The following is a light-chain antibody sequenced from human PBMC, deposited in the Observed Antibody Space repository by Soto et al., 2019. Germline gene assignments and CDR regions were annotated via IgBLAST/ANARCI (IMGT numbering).Light chain of an antibody. V-gene: IGLV1-40*01. J-gene: IGLJ1*01. CDR3: QSYDSSLSGYV. Sequence: NIGAGYEAHWYQQVPGTAPKLLIYENNNRPSGVPDRFSGSKSGTSASLAITGLQAEDEAEYYCQSYDSSLSGYVFGTGTKLTAL. CDR1: NIGAGYE. CDR2: ENN.